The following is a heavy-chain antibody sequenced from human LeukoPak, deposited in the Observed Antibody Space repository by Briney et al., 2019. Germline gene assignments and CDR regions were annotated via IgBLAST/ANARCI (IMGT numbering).Heavy chain of an antibody. Sequence: PGGSLRLSCAASGFTVSNNYMSWVRQAPGKGLEWVANIKQDGSEKYYVDSVKGRFTISRDNAKNSLYLQMNSLRAEDTAVYYCARRYSSPEDYWGQGTLVTVS. D-gene: IGHD6-13*01. V-gene: IGHV3-7*01. J-gene: IGHJ4*02. CDR3: ARRYSSPEDY. CDR2: IKQDGSEK. CDR1: GFTVSNNY.